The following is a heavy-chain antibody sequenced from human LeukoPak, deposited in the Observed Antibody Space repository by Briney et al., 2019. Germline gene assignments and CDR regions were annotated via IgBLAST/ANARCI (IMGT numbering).Heavy chain of an antibody. CDR3: ARGNVWGSYRYTVPFDI. J-gene: IGHJ3*02. D-gene: IGHD3-16*02. CDR2: IIPIFGTA. V-gene: IGHV1-69*13. CDR1: GGTFSSYA. Sequence: ASVNVSCKASGGTFSSYAISWVRQAPGQGLEWMGGIIPIFGTANYAQKFQGRVTITADESTSTAYMELSSLRSEDTAVYYCARGNVWGSYRYTVPFDIWGQGTMVTVSS.